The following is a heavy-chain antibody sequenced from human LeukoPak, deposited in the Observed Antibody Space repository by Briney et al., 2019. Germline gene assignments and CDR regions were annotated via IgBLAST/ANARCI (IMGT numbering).Heavy chain of an antibody. J-gene: IGHJ3*02. CDR1: GGSISSYY. Sequence: SETLSLTCTVSGGSISSYYWSWIRQPPGKGLEWIGYIYYSGSTNYNPSLKSRVTISVDTSKNQFSLKLSSVTAADTAVYYCARGISRRGAFDIWGQGTMVTVSS. CDR2: IYYSGST. D-gene: IGHD2-15*01. V-gene: IGHV4-59*01. CDR3: ARGISRRGAFDI.